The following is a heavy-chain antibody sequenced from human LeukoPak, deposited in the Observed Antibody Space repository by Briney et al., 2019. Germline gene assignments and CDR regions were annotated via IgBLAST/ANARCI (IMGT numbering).Heavy chain of an antibody. J-gene: IGHJ4*02. CDR3: ARYTSGWIFDY. CDR1: GYSISSGYY. V-gene: IGHV4-38-2*01. CDR2: IYHTGST. D-gene: IGHD6-19*01. Sequence: SETLSLTCAVSGYSISSGYYWGWIRQPPGEGLEWIGNIYHTGSTYYNPSLKSRVTISVDTSKNEFSLKLSSVTAADTAMYYCARYTSGWIFDYWGQGTLVTVSS.